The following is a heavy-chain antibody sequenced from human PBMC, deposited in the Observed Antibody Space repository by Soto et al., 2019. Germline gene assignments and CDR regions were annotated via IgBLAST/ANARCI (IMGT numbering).Heavy chain of an antibody. CDR2: IIPVLGVA. Sequence: QVQLVQSGAEVKKPGSSVKVSCKASGGTLNSYTINWVRQAPGHGPEWLGRIIPVLGVANYAQTFQGRVTITADKSPSTVYMDLTSLRSEDTAVYDCARSSVAAAGTLGNWGPGTLVTVSS. D-gene: IGHD6-13*01. V-gene: IGHV1-69*02. J-gene: IGHJ4*02. CDR1: GGTLNSYT. CDR3: ARSSVAAAGTLGN.